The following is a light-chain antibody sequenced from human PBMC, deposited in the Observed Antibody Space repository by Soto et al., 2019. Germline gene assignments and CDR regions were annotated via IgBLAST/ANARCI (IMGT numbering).Light chain of an antibody. V-gene: IGLV2-14*01. CDR3: SSYTTSSTLYV. CDR1: SSDVGGYNY. Sequence: QSALTQPASVSGSPGQSITISCTGTSSDVGGYNYVSWYQQHPGKAPKLMIYEVSNRPSGVSNRFSGSKSVNTASLTISGLPAEDEADYYCSSYTTSSTLYVFGTGTKVTVL. J-gene: IGLJ1*01. CDR2: EVS.